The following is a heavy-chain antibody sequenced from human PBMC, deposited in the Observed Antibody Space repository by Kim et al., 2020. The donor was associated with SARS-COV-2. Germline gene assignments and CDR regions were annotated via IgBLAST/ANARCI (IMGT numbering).Heavy chain of an antibody. D-gene: IGHD1-26*01. V-gene: IGHV3-23*03. J-gene: IGHJ4*02. CDR2: ST. CDR3: AKGEGATTDY. Sequence: STYYAGSVKVRFTISRDNSKNTLYLQMNSLRAEDTAVYYCAKGEGATTDYWGQGTLVTVSS.